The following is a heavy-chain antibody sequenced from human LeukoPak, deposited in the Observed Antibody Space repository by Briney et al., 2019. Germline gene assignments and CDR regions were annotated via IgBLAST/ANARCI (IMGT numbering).Heavy chain of an antibody. J-gene: IGHJ6*02. CDR2: INHSGST. CDR1: GGSFSGYY. CDR3: GLSYYDSLTGRNGMDV. Sequence: SETLSLTCAVYGGSFSGYYWNRIRQPPGKGLEWIGEINHSGSTNYNPSLKSRVTISVDTSKNQFALKLSSVTAADTAVYYCGLSYYDSLTGRNGMDVWGQGTTVTVSS. V-gene: IGHV4-34*01. D-gene: IGHD3-9*01.